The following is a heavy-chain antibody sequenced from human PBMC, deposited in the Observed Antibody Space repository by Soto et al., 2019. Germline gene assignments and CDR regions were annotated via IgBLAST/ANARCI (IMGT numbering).Heavy chain of an antibody. D-gene: IGHD6-19*01. CDR2: ISAYNGNT. CDR3: ARRLLLWQSYYFDY. Sequence: ASVKVSCKASGYTFTSYGISWVRQAPGQGLEWMGWISAYNGNTNYAQKLQGRVTMTTDTSTSTAYMELRSLRSDDTAVYYCARRLLLWQSYYFDYWGQGTLVTVSS. V-gene: IGHV1-18*01. J-gene: IGHJ4*02. CDR1: GYTFTSYG.